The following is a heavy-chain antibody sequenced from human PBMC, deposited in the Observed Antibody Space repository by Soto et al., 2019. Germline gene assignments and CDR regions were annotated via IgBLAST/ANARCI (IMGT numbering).Heavy chain of an antibody. CDR1: GYSFTSYW. CDR2: INPGDSDT. CDR3: ARRLNIEHGMDV. V-gene: IGHV5-51*01. Sequence: LGESLKISCEGSGYSFTSYWIGWARQTSGKGLEWMGIINPGDSDTRYSPSFQGQVTISVDKSINTAYLHWSSLKASDTAMYYCARRLNIEHGMDVWGQGTTVTVSS. J-gene: IGHJ6*02.